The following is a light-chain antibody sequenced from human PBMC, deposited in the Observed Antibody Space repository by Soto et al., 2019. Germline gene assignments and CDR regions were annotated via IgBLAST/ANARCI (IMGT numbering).Light chain of an antibody. CDR3: MQALQPPWT. CDR2: LGS. CDR1: QSLLHSNGYNY. Sequence: DIVMTQSPLSLPVTPGEPASISCRSSQSLLHSNGYNYLDWYLQKPGQSPQLLIYLGSNRASGVPDRFSGSRSGTDFTLNISRVEAEDVGVYYCMQALQPPWTFGQGTKVEIK. J-gene: IGKJ1*01. V-gene: IGKV2-28*01.